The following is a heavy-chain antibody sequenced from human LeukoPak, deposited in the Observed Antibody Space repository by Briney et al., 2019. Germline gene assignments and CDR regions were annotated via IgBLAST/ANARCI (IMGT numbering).Heavy chain of an antibody. CDR2: INSYVDRT. D-gene: IGHD2-21*02. CDR1: GYAFTSFA. V-gene: IGHV1-46*01. Sequence: GASVKVSCKASGYAFTSFAIHWVRQAPGQGLEWMGIINSYVDRTSYAQGFQGRVTMTRDTSTSTVYMELNSLRSEDTAVYYCARAVFGDCPGYWGQGTLVTVSS. J-gene: IGHJ1*01. CDR3: ARAVFGDCPGY.